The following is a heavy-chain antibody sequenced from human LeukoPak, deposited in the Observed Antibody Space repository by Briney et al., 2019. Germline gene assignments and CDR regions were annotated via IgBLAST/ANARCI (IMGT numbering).Heavy chain of an antibody. V-gene: IGHV3-23*01. Sequence: GGSLRLSCTASGFTLSSYAMSWVRQAPGEGLEWVSTISGSADNTYYADSVKGRFTISRDNSKNTLYLQMNSLRAEDTAVYYCAKEYYDSSAALTNWGQGTLVTVSS. CDR1: GFTLSSYA. CDR2: ISGSADNT. D-gene: IGHD3-22*01. J-gene: IGHJ4*02. CDR3: AKEYYDSSAALTN.